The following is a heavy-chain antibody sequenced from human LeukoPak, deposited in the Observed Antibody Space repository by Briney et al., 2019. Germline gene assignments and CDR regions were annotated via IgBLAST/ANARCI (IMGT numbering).Heavy chain of an antibody. Sequence: PGGSLRLSCAASGFTFSSYAMSWVRQAPGKGLEWVSAISGSGGSAYYADSVKGRFTISRDNSKNTLYLQMNSLRAEDTAVYYCAKVMGVRGELPPFDYWGQGTLVTVSS. D-gene: IGHD1-26*01. J-gene: IGHJ4*02. V-gene: IGHV3-23*01. CDR3: AKVMGVRGELPPFDY. CDR2: ISGSGGSA. CDR1: GFTFSSYA.